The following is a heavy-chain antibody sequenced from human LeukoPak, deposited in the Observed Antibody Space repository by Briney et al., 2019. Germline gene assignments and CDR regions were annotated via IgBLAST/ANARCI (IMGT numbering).Heavy chain of an antibody. CDR3: ARDLARWLQTEYYFDY. CDR1: GFTFSSYA. Sequence: GGSLRLSCAASGFTFSSYAMHWVRQAPGKGLEWVAVISYDGSNKYYADSVKGRFTISRDNSKNTLYLQMNSLRAKDTAVYYCARDLARWLQTEYYFDYWGQGTLVTVSS. CDR2: ISYDGSNK. J-gene: IGHJ4*02. V-gene: IGHV3-30*04. D-gene: IGHD5-24*01.